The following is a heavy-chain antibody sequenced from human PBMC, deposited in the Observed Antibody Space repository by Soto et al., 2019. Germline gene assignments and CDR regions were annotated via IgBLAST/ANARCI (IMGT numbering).Heavy chain of an antibody. J-gene: IGHJ4*02. Sequence: EVQLLESGGGLVQPGESLRLSCAASGFTFNNYAMTWVRQAPGKGLEWLSGISGSGGSTYYANSVKGRFIISRDNSKNTLYLQMNSLRVEDTATYYCAKSPTTTGPRVDSWGQGTLVTVSS. V-gene: IGHV3-23*01. CDR2: ISGSGGST. CDR1: GFTFNNYA. D-gene: IGHD4-4*01. CDR3: AKSPTTTGPRVDS.